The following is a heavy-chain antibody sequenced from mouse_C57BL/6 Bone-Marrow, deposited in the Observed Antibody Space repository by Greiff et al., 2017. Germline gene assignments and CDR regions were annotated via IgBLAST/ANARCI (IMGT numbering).Heavy chain of an antibody. Sequence: QVQLKQPGAELVKPGASVKLSCKASGYTFTSYWMHWVKQRPGQGLEWIGMIHPNSGSTNYNEKFKSKATLTVDKSSSTAYMQLSSLTSEDSAVYYCARWGLLRYFDYWGQGTTLTVSS. D-gene: IGHD1-1*01. J-gene: IGHJ2*01. CDR2: IHPNSGST. CDR3: ARWGLLRYFDY. V-gene: IGHV1-64*01. CDR1: GYTFTSYW.